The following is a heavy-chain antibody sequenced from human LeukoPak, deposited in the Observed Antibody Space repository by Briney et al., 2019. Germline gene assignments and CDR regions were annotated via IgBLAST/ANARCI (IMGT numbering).Heavy chain of an antibody. J-gene: IGHJ5*02. CDR1: GYTFTSYG. V-gene: IGHV1-18*01. Sequence: ASVKVSCRASGYTFTSYGISWVRQAPGQGLEWMGWISAYNGNTNYAQKLQGRVTMTTDTSTSTAYMELRSLRSDDTAVYYCARDQGSSWPNWFDPWGQGTLVTVSS. CDR2: ISAYNGNT. CDR3: ARDQGSSWPNWFDP. D-gene: IGHD6-13*01.